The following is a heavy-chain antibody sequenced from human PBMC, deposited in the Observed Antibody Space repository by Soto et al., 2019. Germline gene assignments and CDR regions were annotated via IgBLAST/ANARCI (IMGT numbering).Heavy chain of an antibody. Sequence: QVQLVESGGGVVQPGRSLRLSCAASGFTFISYAMHWVRQAPGKGLEWVAGISYDGGSKYFADSVKGRFTISRDNSKTTLVLQMNSLRADDTAVYYCATARAHWGPIDYGGQGTLVTVSS. CDR2: ISYDGGSK. V-gene: IGHV3-30-3*01. CDR1: GFTFISYA. CDR3: ATARAHWGPIDY. D-gene: IGHD7-27*01. J-gene: IGHJ4*02.